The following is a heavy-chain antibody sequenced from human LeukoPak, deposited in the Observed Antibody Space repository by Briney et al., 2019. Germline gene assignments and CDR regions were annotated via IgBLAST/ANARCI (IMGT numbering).Heavy chain of an antibody. Sequence: PSETLSLTCAVYGGSFSGYYWSWIRQPPGKGLEWIGEINHSGSTNYNPSLKSRVTISVDTSKNQFSLKLSSVTAADTAVYYCARDRGYGNSPFGLDYWGQGTLVTVSS. J-gene: IGHJ4*02. CDR3: ARDRGYGNSPFGLDY. CDR1: GGSFSGYY. D-gene: IGHD4-23*01. V-gene: IGHV4-34*01. CDR2: INHSGST.